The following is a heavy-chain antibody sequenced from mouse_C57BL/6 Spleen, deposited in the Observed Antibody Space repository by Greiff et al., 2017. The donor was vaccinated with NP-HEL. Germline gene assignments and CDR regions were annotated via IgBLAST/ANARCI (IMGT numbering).Heavy chain of an antibody. V-gene: IGHV1-66*01. D-gene: IGHD2-4*01. CDR3: ARRGGYDYDWYFDV. CDR1: GYSFTSYY. CDR2: IYPGSGNT. J-gene: IGHJ1*03. Sequence: VQLQQSGPELVKPGASVKISCKASGYSFTSYYIHWVKQRPGQGLEWIGWIYPGSGNTKYNEKFKGKATLTADTSSSTAYMQLSSLTSEDSAVYYCARRGGYDYDWYFDVWGTGTTVTVSS.